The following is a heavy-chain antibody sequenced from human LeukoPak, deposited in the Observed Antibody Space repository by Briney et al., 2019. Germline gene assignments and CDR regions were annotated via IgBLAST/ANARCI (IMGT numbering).Heavy chain of an antibody. V-gene: IGHV3-74*01. J-gene: IGHJ4*02. CDR2: INSDGSST. Sequence: GGSLRLSCAASRFTFSTYWMHWVRQAPGKGLVWVSRINSDGSSTSYADSVKGRFTISRDNAKNTLYLQMNSLRAEDTAVYYCAREIPGNYFDYWGQGTLVTVSS. CDR1: RFTFSTYW. CDR3: AREIPGNYFDY. D-gene: IGHD1-26*01.